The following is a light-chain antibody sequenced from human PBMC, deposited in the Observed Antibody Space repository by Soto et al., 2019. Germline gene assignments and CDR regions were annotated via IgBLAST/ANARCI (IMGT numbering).Light chain of an antibody. V-gene: IGKV3-20*01. CDR2: GAS. CDR1: QSVSSSY. Sequence: EIVLTQSPGTLSLSPGERATLSCRASQSVSSSYLAWYQQKPGQAPRLLIYGASSRATGIPDRFSGSGSGTDFTLTISRLEPEDFAVYYCLQYGSSLPWTFGQGTKGDNK. CDR3: LQYGSSLPWT. J-gene: IGKJ1*01.